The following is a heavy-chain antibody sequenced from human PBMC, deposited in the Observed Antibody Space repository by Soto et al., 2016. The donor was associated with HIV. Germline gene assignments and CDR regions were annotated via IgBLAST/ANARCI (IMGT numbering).Heavy chain of an antibody. CDR3: ARGGHSGYDRSPWGP. D-gene: IGHD5-12*01. J-gene: IGHJ5*02. V-gene: IGHV3-21*01. Sequence: EVQLVESGGGLVKPGGSLRLSCAASGFTFSSYSMNWVRQAPGKGLEWVSSISSSSSYIYYADSVKGRSTISRDNAKNSLYLQMNSLRAEDTAVYYCARGGHSGYDRSPWGPWGQGTLVTVSS. CDR1: GFTFSSYS. CDR2: ISSSSSYI.